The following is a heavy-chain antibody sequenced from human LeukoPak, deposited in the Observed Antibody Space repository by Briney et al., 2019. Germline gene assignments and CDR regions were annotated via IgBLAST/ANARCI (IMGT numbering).Heavy chain of an antibody. D-gene: IGHD6-6*01. CDR3: ATSIGSRRGFDF. V-gene: IGHV5-10-1*01. J-gene: IGHJ4*02. CDR1: GYSFTSYW. Sequence: GESLKISCKGSGYSFTSYWISWVRQMPGKGLEWMGRIEPSDSYTIYSPSFQGHVTISADKSISSAYLQWSSLKASDTALYYCATSIGSRRGFDFWGQGTLVTVSS. CDR2: IEPSDSYT.